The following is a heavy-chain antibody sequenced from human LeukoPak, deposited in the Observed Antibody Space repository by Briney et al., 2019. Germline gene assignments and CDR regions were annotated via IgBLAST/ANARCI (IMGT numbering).Heavy chain of an antibody. V-gene: IGHV1-69*13. CDR1: GGTFSSYA. Sequence: SVKVSCKASGGTFSSYAISWVRQAPGQGLEWMGGIIPIFGTANYAQKFQGRVTITADGSTSTAYMELSSLRSEDTAVYYCARAGYCSSTSRYNWFDPWGQGTLVTVSS. J-gene: IGHJ5*02. CDR2: IIPIFGTA. CDR3: ARAGYCSSTSRYNWFDP. D-gene: IGHD2-2*01.